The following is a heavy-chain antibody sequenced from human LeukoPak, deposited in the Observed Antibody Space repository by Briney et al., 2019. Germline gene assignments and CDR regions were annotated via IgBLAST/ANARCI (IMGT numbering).Heavy chain of an antibody. D-gene: IGHD6-13*01. CDR2: ISYDGSNK. CDR1: GFTFSSYA. CDR3: AREYSSSWYSLVGATDYFDY. J-gene: IGHJ4*02. Sequence: GGSLRLSCAASGFTFSSYAMHWVRQAPGKGLEWVAVISYDGSNKYYADSVKGRFTISRDNSKNTLYLQMNSLRAEDTAVYYCAREYSSSWYSLVGATDYFDYWGQGTLVTVSS. V-gene: IGHV3-30-3*01.